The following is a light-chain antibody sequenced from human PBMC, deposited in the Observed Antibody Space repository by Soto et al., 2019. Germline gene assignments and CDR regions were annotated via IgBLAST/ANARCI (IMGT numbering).Light chain of an antibody. V-gene: IGKV2-28*01. CDR2: LGS. Sequence: DIVMTQSPLSLPVTPGEPASISCRSSQSLLHSSGYNYLEWYLQKPGQSPQLLIYLGSNRASGVPDRFSGSGSGTDFTLKISRVEAEDVGVYYCMQPLQTPWTFGQGTKGEIK. CDR1: QSLLHSSGYNY. CDR3: MQPLQTPWT. J-gene: IGKJ1*01.